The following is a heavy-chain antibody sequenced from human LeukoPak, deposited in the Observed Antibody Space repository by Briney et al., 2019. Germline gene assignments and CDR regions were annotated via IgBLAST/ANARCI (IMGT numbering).Heavy chain of an antibody. Sequence: PGEFLKISCKGSGYSFTSYWISWVRQMPGKGLEWMGRIDPSDSYTNYSPSFQGHVTISVDKSISTAYLQWSSLKASDTAMYYCARRLQRHFDYWGQGTLVTVSS. CDR3: ARRLQRHFDY. J-gene: IGHJ4*02. V-gene: IGHV5-10-1*01. CDR1: GYSFTSYW. CDR2: IDPSDSYT. D-gene: IGHD2-15*01.